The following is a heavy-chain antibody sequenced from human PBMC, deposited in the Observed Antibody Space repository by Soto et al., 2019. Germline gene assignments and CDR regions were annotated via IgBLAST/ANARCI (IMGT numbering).Heavy chain of an antibody. Sequence: GGSLRLSCAASGFTFSNYAMTWVRQAPGKGLEWVSALSGSGVSTYYADSVTGRFNISRDNSKNTVYLQMNSLRAEDTAVYYCAKIESRFYYDSSGYYPFDYWGQGTLVTVSS. D-gene: IGHD3-22*01. CDR2: LSGSGVST. CDR1: GFTFSNYA. CDR3: AKIESRFYYDSSGYYPFDY. J-gene: IGHJ4*02. V-gene: IGHV3-23*01.